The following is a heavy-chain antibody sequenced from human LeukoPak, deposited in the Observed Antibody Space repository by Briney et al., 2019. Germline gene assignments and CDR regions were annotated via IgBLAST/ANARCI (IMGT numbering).Heavy chain of an antibody. CDR1: GGSISSGGYY. CDR2: IYYSGST. V-gene: IGHV4-31*03. J-gene: IGHJ4*02. D-gene: IGHD3-16*02. CDR3: PRARQRAGSFWGSYRWVPHYFDY. Sequence: SQTLSLTCTVSGGSISSGGYYWSWIRQHPGKGLEWIGYIYYSGSTYYNPSLKSRVTISVDTSKNQFSLKLSSVTAADTAVYYCPRARQRAGSFWGSYRWVPHYFDYWGQGTLVTVSS.